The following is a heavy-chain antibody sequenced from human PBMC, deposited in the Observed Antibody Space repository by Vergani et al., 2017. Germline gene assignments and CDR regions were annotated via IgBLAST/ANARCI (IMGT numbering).Heavy chain of an antibody. V-gene: IGHV6-1*01. D-gene: IGHD3-9*01. CDR1: GDSVSSNSAA. Sequence: QVQLQQSGPGLVKPSQTLSLTCAISGDSVSSNSAAWNWIRQSPSRGLEWLGRTYYRSKWYNDYAVSVKSRITINPDTSKNQFSLQLNSVTPEDTAVYYCARARSRPRSAILYYYYGMDVWGQGTTVTVSS. CDR3: ARARSRPRSAILYYYYGMDV. CDR2: TYYRSKWYN. J-gene: IGHJ6*02.